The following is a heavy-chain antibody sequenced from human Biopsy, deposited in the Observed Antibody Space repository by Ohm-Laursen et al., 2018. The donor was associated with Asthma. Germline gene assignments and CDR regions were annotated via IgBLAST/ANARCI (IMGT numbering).Heavy chain of an antibody. V-gene: IGHV3-30*18. J-gene: IGHJ4*02. CDR3: AKRRGYSGHDNDY. CDR2: MSYDGSIK. D-gene: IGHD5-12*01. Sequence: SLRLSCAASGFIFRGSNMFWVRQAPGKGLEWVALMSYDGSIKDYADSVKGRFTISRDNSMNTLYLQMNSLRTEDTAVYYCAKRRGYSGHDNDYWGQGTLVIVSS. CDR1: GFIFRGSN.